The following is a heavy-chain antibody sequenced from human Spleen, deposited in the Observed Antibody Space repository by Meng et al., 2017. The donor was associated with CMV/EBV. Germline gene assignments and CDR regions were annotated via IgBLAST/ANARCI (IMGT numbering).Heavy chain of an antibody. J-gene: IGHJ6*02. CDR1: GGSISSYY. CDR3: VRIGQVSTTYYYYYGMGV. Sequence: SETLSLTCTVSGGSISSYYWSWIRQPPGKGLEWIGYIYYSGSSYYNPSLKTKITMSVDTSKNQFSLKVNSVTAADTDLYYCVRIGQVSTTYYYYYGMGVWGRGTTVTVSS. CDR2: IYYSGSS. V-gene: IGHV4-59*04. D-gene: IGHD5/OR15-5a*01.